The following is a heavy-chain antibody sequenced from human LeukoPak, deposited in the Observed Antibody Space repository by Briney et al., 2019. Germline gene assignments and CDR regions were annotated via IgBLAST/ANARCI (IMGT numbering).Heavy chain of an antibody. CDR2: IIPIFGTA. D-gene: IGHD2-2*01. V-gene: IGHV1-69*13. CDR1: GGTFSSYA. J-gene: IGHJ4*02. Sequence: SVKVSCKASGGTFSSYAISWVRQAPGQGLEWMGGIIPIFGTANYAQKFQGRVTITADESTSTAYMELSSLRSEGTAVYYCARLSGNVVAPAAIRDYWGQGTLVTVSS. CDR3: ARLSGNVVAPAAIRDY.